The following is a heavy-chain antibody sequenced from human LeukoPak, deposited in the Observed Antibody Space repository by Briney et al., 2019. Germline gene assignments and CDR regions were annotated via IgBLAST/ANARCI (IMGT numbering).Heavy chain of an antibody. Sequence: GESLKISCKGSGYSFTSYWIGWVRQMPGKGLEWMGIIYPDDSDTRYSPSFQGQATISANKSISTAYLQWSSLKASATAMYYCASHSSSWQIDYWGQGTLVTVSS. CDR1: GYSFTSYW. CDR3: ASHSSSWQIDY. D-gene: IGHD6-13*01. J-gene: IGHJ4*02. V-gene: IGHV5-51*01. CDR2: IYPDDSDT.